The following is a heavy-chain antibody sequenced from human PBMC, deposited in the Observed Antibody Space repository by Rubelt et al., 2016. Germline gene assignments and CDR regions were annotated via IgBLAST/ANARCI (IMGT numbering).Heavy chain of an antibody. J-gene: IGHJ4*02. V-gene: IGHV1-2*06. CDR1: GYTFTGYY. D-gene: IGHD6-19*01. Sequence: QVQLVQSGAEVKKPGASVKVSCKASGYTFTGYYIHWVRQAPGQGLEWMGRISSSSGVTNYAQKFQGRVTMTRDTSISTAYMGRSGLRSDDTAVYYCAREAPMAGSCVDYWGQGTLVTVSS. CDR3: AREAPMAGSCVDY. CDR2: ISSSSGVT.